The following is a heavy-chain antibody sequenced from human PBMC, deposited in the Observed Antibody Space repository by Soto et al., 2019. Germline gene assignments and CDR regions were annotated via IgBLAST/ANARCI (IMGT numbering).Heavy chain of an antibody. V-gene: IGHV4-39*01. Sequence: QLQLQESGPGLVKPSETLSLTCTVSGGSISSSSYYWGWIRQPPGKGLEWIGSIYYSGSTYYNPSLKSRVTISVDTSKNQFSLKLSSVTAADTAVYYCARRGGSGSYRVKYFDYWGQGTLVTVSS. CDR2: IYYSGST. CDR3: ARRGGSGSYRVKYFDY. J-gene: IGHJ4*02. CDR1: GGSISSSSYY. D-gene: IGHD3-10*01.